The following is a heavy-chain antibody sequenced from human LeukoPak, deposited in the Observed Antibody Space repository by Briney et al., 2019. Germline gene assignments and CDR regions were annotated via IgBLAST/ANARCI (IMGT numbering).Heavy chain of an antibody. CDR1: GGTFSSYA. D-gene: IGHD6-6*01. V-gene: IGHV1-69*04. CDR2: IIPILGIA. Sequence: SSVKVSCKASGGTFSSYAISWVRQAPGQGLEWMGRIIPILGIANYAQKFQGRVTITADKSTSTACMELSSLRSEDTAVYYCARDSPESSSSSFYYYYGMDVWGQGTTVTVS. J-gene: IGHJ6*02. CDR3: ARDSPESSSSSFYYYYGMDV.